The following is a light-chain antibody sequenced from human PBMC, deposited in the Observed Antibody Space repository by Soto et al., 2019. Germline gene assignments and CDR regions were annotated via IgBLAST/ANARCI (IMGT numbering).Light chain of an antibody. Sequence: QSALTQPASVSGSPGQSITISCTGTSSDVGSYSLVSWYQQHPGKAPKLMIYEGSKRPSGVSNRFSGSKSGNTASLTISGLQADDEADYYCCSYAGSSTLVFGGGTKLTVL. CDR1: SSDVGSYSL. J-gene: IGLJ2*01. CDR3: CSYAGSSTLV. CDR2: EGS. V-gene: IGLV2-23*01.